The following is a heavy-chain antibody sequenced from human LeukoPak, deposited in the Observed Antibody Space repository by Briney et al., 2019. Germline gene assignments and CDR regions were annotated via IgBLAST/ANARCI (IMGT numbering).Heavy chain of an antibody. Sequence: GGSLKLSCAASGFTFSSYWMHWVRQVPGKGLVWVSRINSDESSRGYADSVKGRFTISRDNAKNTLYLQMNSLRAEDTAVYYCARGGSGLIDYWGQGTLVTVSS. CDR1: GFTFSSYW. J-gene: IGHJ4*02. CDR2: INSDESSR. CDR3: ARGGSGLIDY. D-gene: IGHD3-16*01. V-gene: IGHV3-74*01.